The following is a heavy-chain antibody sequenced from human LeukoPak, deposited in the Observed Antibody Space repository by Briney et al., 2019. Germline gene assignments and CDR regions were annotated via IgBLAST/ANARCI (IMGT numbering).Heavy chain of an antibody. D-gene: IGHD1-1*01. J-gene: IGHJ5*02. Sequence: GRSLRLSCAASGFTFSSYAMHWVRQAPGKGLEWVAVISYDGSNKYYADSVKGRFTISRGNSKNTLYLQMNSLRAEDTAVYYCARAPRGQLNWFDPWGQGTLVTVSS. V-gene: IGHV3-30-3*01. CDR3: ARAPRGQLNWFDP. CDR1: GFTFSSYA. CDR2: ISYDGSNK.